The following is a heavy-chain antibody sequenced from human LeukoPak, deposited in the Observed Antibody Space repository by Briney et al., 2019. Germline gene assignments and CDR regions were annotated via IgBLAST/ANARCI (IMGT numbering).Heavy chain of an antibody. CDR1: GFTFDDYA. D-gene: IGHD4-17*01. CDR3: AKQTSVTKDFDY. V-gene: IGHV3-9*01. CDR2: VSWNSGSI. Sequence: GGSLRLSCAASGFTFDDYAMHWVRQAPGKGLEWVSGVSWNSGSIGYADSVKGRFTISRDNAKNSVYLQMNSLRAEDTAFYYCAKQTSVTKDFDYWGQGTLVTVSS. J-gene: IGHJ4*02.